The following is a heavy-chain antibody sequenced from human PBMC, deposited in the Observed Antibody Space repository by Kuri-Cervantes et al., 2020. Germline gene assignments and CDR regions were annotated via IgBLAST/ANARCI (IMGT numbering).Heavy chain of an antibody. CDR3: ARDLKEGHRYYYDSSGYYAFDI. Sequence: ASVKVSCKASGYTFTGYYMHWVRQAPGQGLEWMGWINPNSGGTNYAQKFQGRVTITADESTSTAYMELSSLRSEDTAVYYCARDLKEGHRYYYDSSGYYAFDIWGQGTMVTVSS. J-gene: IGHJ3*02. D-gene: IGHD3-22*01. CDR2: INPNSGGT. CDR1: GYTFTGYY. V-gene: IGHV1-2*02.